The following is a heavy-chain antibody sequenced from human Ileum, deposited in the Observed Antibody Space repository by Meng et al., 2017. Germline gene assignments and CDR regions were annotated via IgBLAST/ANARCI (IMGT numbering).Heavy chain of an antibody. CDR2: IYWDDDK. Sequence: TLNAPRPTMVQSTPPPPLSCTFRGFSLSTSGVGVGWIRQPPGTALGWLALIYWDDDKRYSPSLKSRLTITKDTSKNQVVLTMTNMDPVDTATYYCAHRPACGGDCWIDYWGQGTLVTVSS. D-gene: IGHD2-21*02. J-gene: IGHJ4*02. CDR3: AHRPACGGDCWIDY. V-gene: IGHV2-5*02. CDR1: GFSLSTSGVG.